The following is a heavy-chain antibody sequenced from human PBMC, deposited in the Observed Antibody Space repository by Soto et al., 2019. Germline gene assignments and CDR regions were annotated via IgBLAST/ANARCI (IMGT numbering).Heavy chain of an antibody. V-gene: IGHV3-21*04. J-gene: IGHJ4*02. Sequence: GGSLRLSCAASGFTFSSYSMNWVRQAPGKGLEWVSSISSSSSYIYYADSVKGRFTISRDNAKNSLYLQMNSLRAEDTAVYYYLSDAHGGNSQAYFDSWTQGTLVPVSS. CDR2: ISSSSSYI. CDR1: GFTFSSYS. CDR3: LSDAHGGNSQAYFDS. D-gene: IGHD4-4*01.